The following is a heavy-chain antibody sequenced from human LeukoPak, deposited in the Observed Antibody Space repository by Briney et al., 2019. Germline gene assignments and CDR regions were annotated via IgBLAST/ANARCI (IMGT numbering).Heavy chain of an antibody. CDR1: GVSISSSSYY. CDR3: ASCGRYGY. D-gene: IGHD1-26*01. J-gene: IGHJ4*02. V-gene: IGHV4-39*01. Sequence: KPSETLSLTCTVSGVSISSSSYYWGWIRQPPGKGLEWIGSIYYSGSTYYNPSLKSRVTISVDTSKNQFSLKLSSVTAADTAVYYCASCGRYGYWGQGTLVTVSS. CDR2: IYYSGST.